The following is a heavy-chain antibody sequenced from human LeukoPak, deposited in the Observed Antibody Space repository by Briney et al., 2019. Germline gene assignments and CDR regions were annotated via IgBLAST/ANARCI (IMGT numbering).Heavy chain of an antibody. CDR1: EFTFSNYG. D-gene: IGHD1-1*01. J-gene: IGHJ3*02. V-gene: IGHV3-30*18. CDR3: AKTSEGDNNSFDI. Sequence: GGSLRLSCAASEFTFSNYGVDWVRQAPGKGLEWVAVISYDGSNKYYGDSVKGRFTISRDNSKNTLYLQMNSLRAEDTAVYYCAKTSEGDNNSFDIWGPGTMVTVSS. CDR2: ISYDGSNK.